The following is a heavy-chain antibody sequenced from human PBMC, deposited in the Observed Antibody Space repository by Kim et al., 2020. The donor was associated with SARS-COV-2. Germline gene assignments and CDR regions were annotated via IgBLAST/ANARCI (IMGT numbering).Heavy chain of an antibody. CDR1: EFTFSNYA. Sequence: GGSLRLSCAASEFTFSNYAMNWVLQAPGKGLEWVSGISDSGGSTYYGDSVKGRITISRDNSKNTVYLQMNSLRADDTAVYYCAKGTITTANIFDYWGQGILVTVSS. V-gene: IGHV3-23*01. CDR3: AKGTITTANIFDY. J-gene: IGHJ4*02. D-gene: IGHD6-13*01. CDR2: ISDSGGST.